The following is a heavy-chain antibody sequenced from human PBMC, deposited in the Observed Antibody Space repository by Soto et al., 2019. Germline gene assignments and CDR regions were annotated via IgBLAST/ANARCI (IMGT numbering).Heavy chain of an antibody. J-gene: IGHJ4*02. D-gene: IGHD2-21*02. CDR1: GESISSSSYY. CDR2: IHYSGRT. V-gene: IGHV4-39*01. Sequence: SETLSLTCIVSGESISSSSYYWGWIRQPPGKGLEWIGSIHYSGRTYYNPSFKSRVTISIDTSKNQFSLKLSSVTATDTAVYYCARQRTTVVTQAYFDHWGQGALVTVSS. CDR3: ARQRTTVVTQAYFDH.